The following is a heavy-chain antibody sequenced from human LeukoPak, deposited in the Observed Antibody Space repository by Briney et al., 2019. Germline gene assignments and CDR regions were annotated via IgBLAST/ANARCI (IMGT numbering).Heavy chain of an antibody. D-gene: IGHD6-19*01. Sequence: PSETLSLTCTVSGGSISSASYYWSWIRQPPGKGLEWIGYIYYSGSTNYNPSLKSRVTISVDTSKNQFSLKLSSVTAADTAVYYCARDGYSSGWPLFDYWGQGTLVTVSS. J-gene: IGHJ4*02. V-gene: IGHV4-61*01. CDR3: ARDGYSSGWPLFDY. CDR2: IYYSGST. CDR1: GGSISSASYY.